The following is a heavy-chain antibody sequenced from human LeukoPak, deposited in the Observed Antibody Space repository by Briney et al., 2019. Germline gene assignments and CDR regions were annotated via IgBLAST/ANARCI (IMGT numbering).Heavy chain of an antibody. CDR2: INHSGST. V-gene: IGHV4-34*01. CDR1: GGSFSGYY. CDR3: ARGKKDYGDYAPTWYFDL. D-gene: IGHD4-17*01. J-gene: IGHJ2*01. Sequence: PSETLSLTCAVYGGSFSGYYWSWIRQPPGKGLEWIGEINHSGSTNYSPSLKSRVTISVDTSKNQFSLKLSSVTAADTAVYYCARGKKDYGDYAPTWYFDLWGRGTLVTVSS.